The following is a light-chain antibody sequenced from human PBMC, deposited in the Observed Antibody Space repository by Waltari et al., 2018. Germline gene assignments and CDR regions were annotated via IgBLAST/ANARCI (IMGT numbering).Light chain of an antibody. J-gene: IGKJ2*01. CDR3: HQYNDGPPFN. Sequence: EIVMTQSPATLSVSPWERAIISCRASQSVTTNLAWYQQNPGQPPRPLIYGASTRATDIPARFSGSGSGTEFTLTITSLQSEDFAVYYCHQYNDGPPFNFGQGTKLEIK. CDR1: QSVTTN. V-gene: IGKV3-15*01. CDR2: GAS.